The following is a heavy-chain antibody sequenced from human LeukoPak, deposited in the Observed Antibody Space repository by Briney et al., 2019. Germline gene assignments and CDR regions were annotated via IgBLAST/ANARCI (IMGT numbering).Heavy chain of an antibody. J-gene: IGHJ6*03. Sequence: PGGSLRLSCAASGFTFSSYGMHWVRQAPGKWLEWVAVISYDGSNKYYADSVKGRFTISRDNSKNTLYLQMNSLRAEDTAVYYCAKEGSSSFYYYYYMDVWGKGTTVTVSS. CDR2: ISYDGSNK. V-gene: IGHV3-30*18. CDR3: AKEGSSSFYYYYYMDV. CDR1: GFTFSSYG. D-gene: IGHD6-6*01.